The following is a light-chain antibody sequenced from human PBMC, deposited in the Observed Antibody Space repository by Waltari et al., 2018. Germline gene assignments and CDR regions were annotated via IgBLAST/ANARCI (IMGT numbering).Light chain of an antibody. CDR2: DDA. J-gene: IGLJ3*02. V-gene: IGLV3-21*02. CDR3: QVWDSTTDHRV. Sequence: SSVLTQPPSVSVAPGQTAAITCGGDEVLINSVHWYPLKPGQAPVLVVFDDANRPSGIPDRFSGSKSENTATLTITRVEAEHEADYFCQVWDSTTDHRVFGGGTKLTVL. CDR1: EVLINS.